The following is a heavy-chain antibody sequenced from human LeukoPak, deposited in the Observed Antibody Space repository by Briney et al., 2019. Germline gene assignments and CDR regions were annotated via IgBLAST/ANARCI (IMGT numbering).Heavy chain of an antibody. CDR2: IYHSGST. Sequence: EPSETLSLTCTVSGYSISSGYYWGWIRQPPGKGLEWIGSIYHSGSTYYNPSLKSRVTISVDTSKNQFSLKLSSVTAADTAVYYCARPRLRGYSYGFDYWGQGTLVTVSS. CDR1: GYSISSGYY. J-gene: IGHJ4*02. D-gene: IGHD5-18*01. CDR3: ARPRLRGYSYGFDY. V-gene: IGHV4-38-2*02.